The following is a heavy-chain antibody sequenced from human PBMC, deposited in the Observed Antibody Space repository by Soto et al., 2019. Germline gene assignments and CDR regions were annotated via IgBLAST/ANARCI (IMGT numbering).Heavy chain of an antibody. D-gene: IGHD4-4*01. CDR2: IYYSGST. Sequence: SETLSLTCTVSGGSISSSSYYWGWIRQPPGKGLEWIGSIYYSGSTYYNPSLKSRVTISVDTSKNQFSLKLSSVTAADTAVYYCARQAVTVTAAYYYYYGMDVWGQGTTVTVSS. CDR1: GGSISSSSYY. V-gene: IGHV4-39*01. J-gene: IGHJ6*02. CDR3: ARQAVTVTAAYYYYYGMDV.